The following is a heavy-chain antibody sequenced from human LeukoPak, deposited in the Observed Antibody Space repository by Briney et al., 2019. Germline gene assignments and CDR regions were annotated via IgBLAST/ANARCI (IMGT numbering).Heavy chain of an antibody. CDR2: ISASRDNT. CDR3: AKSRPPHGYKFDY. V-gene: IGHV3-23*01. CDR1: GFTFSSYA. D-gene: IGHD5-24*01. Sequence: GGSLRLSCAASGFTFSSYAMSWLRQAPGKGLEWVSAISASRDNTYYADSVKGRFTISRDNSKNTLYLQMNSLRAEDTAVYYCAKSRPPHGYKFDYWGQGTLVTVSS. J-gene: IGHJ4*02.